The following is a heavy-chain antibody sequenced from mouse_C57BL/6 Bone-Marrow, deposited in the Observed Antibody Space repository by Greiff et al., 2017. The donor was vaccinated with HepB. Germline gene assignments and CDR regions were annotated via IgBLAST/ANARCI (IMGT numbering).Heavy chain of an antibody. Sequence: EVKLMESGGDLVKPGGSLKLSCAASGFTFSSYGMSWVRQTPDKRLAWVATISSGGSYTYYPDSVKGRFTISRDNDKNTLYLQMSRLKSEDTAMYYCARGGYYPWYFDVWGTGTTVTVSS. CDR1: GFTFSSYG. V-gene: IGHV5-6*01. J-gene: IGHJ1*03. CDR2: ISSGGSYT. CDR3: ARGGYYPWYFDV. D-gene: IGHD2-3*01.